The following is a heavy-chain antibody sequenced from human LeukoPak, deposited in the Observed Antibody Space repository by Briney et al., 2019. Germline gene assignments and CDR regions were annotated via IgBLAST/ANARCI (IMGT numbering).Heavy chain of an antibody. J-gene: IGHJ4*02. D-gene: IGHD3-10*01. CDR3: AKGSGTVGY. Sequence: GGSLRLSCAASGFTFSSCGFNWVRQAPGKGLEWVSAISGSGGSTYYADSVKGRFTISRDNSKNTLYLQMNSPRAEDTAVYYCAKGSGTVGYWGQGTLVTVSS. V-gene: IGHV3-23*01. CDR2: ISGSGGST. CDR1: GFTFSSCG.